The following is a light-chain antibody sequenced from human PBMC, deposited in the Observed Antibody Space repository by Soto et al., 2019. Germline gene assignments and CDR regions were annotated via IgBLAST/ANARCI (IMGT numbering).Light chain of an antibody. CDR3: QHYNRYSKA. V-gene: IGKV1-5*03. J-gene: IGKJ1*01. CDR2: KAS. CDR1: QTISSW. Sequence: DIQMTQSPSTLSGSVGDRVTITCRASQTISSWLAWYQQKPGKAPKLLIYKASTLKSGVPPRFSGSGSGTEFTLTITSLQPDDFATYYCQHYNRYSKAFGQGTKVDLK.